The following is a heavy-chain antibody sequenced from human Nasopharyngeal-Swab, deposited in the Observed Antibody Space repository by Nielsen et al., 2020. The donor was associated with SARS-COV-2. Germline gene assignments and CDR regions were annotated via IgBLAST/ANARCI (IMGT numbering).Heavy chain of an antibody. V-gene: IGHV1-24*01. J-gene: IGHJ3*02. CDR1: GYTLPVLP. CDR2: VVPEDGEP. D-gene: IGHD3-3*01. Sequence: ASVKVSCKVSGYTLPVLPIHWVRKAPGKGLEWMGTVVPEDGEPIYAQNFQGRVTMTEDTSTYTAYLELSSLRSEDTAVYYCASEGSGIFGVVIYAFDIWGPGTLVTVSS. CDR3: ASEGSGIFGVVIYAFDI.